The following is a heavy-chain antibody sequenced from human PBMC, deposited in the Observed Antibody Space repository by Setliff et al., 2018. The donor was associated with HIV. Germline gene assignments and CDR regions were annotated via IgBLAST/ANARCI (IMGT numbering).Heavy chain of an antibody. CDR2: IYYSGCT. Sequence: SETLSLTCTVSGGSISSSSYYWGWIRQPPGKGLEWIGSIYYSGCTYYNPSLKSRVTISVDTSKNQFSLKLSAVTAADTAVYYCARRPEFGLVDAFDILGQGTMVTVSS. D-gene: IGHD3-3*01. CDR1: GGSISSSSYY. J-gene: IGHJ3*02. CDR3: ARRPEFGLVDAFDI. V-gene: IGHV4-39*01.